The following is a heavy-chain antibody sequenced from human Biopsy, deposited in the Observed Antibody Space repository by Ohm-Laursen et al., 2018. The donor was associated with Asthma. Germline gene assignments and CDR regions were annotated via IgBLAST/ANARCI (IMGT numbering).Heavy chain of an antibody. CDR3: ARVVSYGDIYFGIDV. J-gene: IGHJ6*02. V-gene: IGHV4-30-4*01. CDR2: VFWSGST. D-gene: IGHD4-17*01. Sequence: TLSLACVVSGAYIGTPDYHWSWIRKAPGKGLEWIGFVFWSGSTHYSRSLERRVSISIDTATNEFSMKLWSVTPADTAVYFCARVVSYGDIYFGIDVWGPGNTVVVS. CDR1: GAYIGTPDYH.